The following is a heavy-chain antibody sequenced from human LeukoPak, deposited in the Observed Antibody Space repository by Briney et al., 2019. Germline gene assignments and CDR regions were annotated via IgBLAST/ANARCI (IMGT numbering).Heavy chain of an antibody. CDR1: GFTFSTYX. J-gene: IGHJ4*02. V-gene: IGHV3-23*01. CDR2: ISGSGGST. CDR3: AKGNWRYFDY. D-gene: IGHD1-1*01. Sequence: GGSLRLSCAASGFTFSTYXXXXXXQAPGKGLEWVSAISGSGGSTYYADSVKGRFTIXXDNSKNTLYLQMNSLGADDTAVYYCAKGNWRYFDYWGQGTLVTVSS.